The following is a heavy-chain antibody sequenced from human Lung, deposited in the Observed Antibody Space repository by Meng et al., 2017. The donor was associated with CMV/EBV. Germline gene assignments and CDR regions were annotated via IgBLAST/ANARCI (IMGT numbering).Heavy chain of an antibody. Sequence: SGXXLVXPTQTLTLTCTVSGFPLSTSGVGVGWIRQPPGKAPEWLALIYWNDNKSYTSSLVSRLTVTKDTSKNQVVLTMTNMDPVDTATYFCTHRQGTGQRFAYWXQGTXVTVSS. CDR3: THRQGTGQRFAY. J-gene: IGHJ4*02. V-gene: IGHV2-5*01. D-gene: IGHD3-3*01. CDR1: GFPLSTSGVG. CDR2: IYWNDNK.